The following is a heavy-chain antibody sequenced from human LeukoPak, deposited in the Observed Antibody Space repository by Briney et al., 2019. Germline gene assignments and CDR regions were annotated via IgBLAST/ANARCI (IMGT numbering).Heavy chain of an antibody. V-gene: IGHV1-69*13. D-gene: IGHD3-9*01. J-gene: IGHJ5*02. Sequence: SVRVSCKASGGTFSSYAISWVRQAPGQGLEWMGGIIPIFGTANYAQKFQGRVTITADESTSTAYMELSSLRSEDTAVYYCARGAPGGDILTGWFDPWGQGTLVTVSS. CDR2: IIPIFGTA. CDR3: ARGAPGGDILTGWFDP. CDR1: GGTFSSYA.